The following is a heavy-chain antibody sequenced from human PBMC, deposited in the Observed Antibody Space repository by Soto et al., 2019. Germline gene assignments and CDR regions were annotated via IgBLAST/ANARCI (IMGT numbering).Heavy chain of an antibody. D-gene: IGHD3-22*01. Sequence: GASVKVSCKASGYTFTSYDINWVRQATGQGLEWMGWMNPNSGNTGYAQKFQGRVTMTRNTSISTAYMELSSLRSEDTAVYYCARGLTTIYYYYMDVWGKGTTVTVSS. V-gene: IGHV1-8*01. J-gene: IGHJ6*03. CDR2: MNPNSGNT. CDR3: ARGLTTIYYYYMDV. CDR1: GYTFTSYD.